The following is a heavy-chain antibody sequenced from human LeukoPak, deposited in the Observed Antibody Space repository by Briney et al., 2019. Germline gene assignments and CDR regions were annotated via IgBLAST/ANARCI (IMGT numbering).Heavy chain of an antibody. CDR1: GFTFSSYW. V-gene: IGHV3-7*01. D-gene: IGHD6-13*01. CDR2: IKPDGSEK. Sequence: GGSLRLSCAASGFTFSSYWMSWVRQAPGKGLGRVANIKPDGSEKYYVDSVGGRFTISRDNAKNSLYLQMNSLRAEDTAVYYCRYSSRGGFDYWGQGTLVTVSS. CDR3: RYSSRGGFDY. J-gene: IGHJ4*02.